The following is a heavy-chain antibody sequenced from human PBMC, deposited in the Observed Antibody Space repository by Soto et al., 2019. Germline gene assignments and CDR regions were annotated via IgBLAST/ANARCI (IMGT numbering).Heavy chain of an antibody. Sequence: QVQLVQSGAEVKEPGSSVKVSCKATGDLFNNYAFNWVRQAPGQGLEWMGRISPLFSTTTYAQKFQGRVTIGADELTTIVYLEVSHLESEDTAMYYCEESSSVGAAGYFKFWGQGTLVTVSP. V-gene: IGHV1-69*01. CDR2: ISPLFSTT. D-gene: IGHD6-13*01. CDR3: EESSSVGAAGYFKF. J-gene: IGHJ4*02. CDR1: GDLFNNYA.